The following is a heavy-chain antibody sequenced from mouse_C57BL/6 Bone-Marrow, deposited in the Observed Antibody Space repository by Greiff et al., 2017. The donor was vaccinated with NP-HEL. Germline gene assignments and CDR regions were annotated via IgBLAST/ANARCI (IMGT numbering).Heavy chain of an antibody. CDR2: ISSGGSYT. CDR1: GFTFSSYG. J-gene: IGHJ4*01. Sequence: EVKLQESGGDLVKPGGSLKLSCAASGFTFSSYGMSWVRQTPDKRLEWVATISSGGSYTYYPDSVKGRFTISRDNAKNTLYLQMSSLKSEDTAMYYCARQTAQATWYYAMDYWGQGTSVTVSS. V-gene: IGHV5-6*01. D-gene: IGHD3-2*02. CDR3: ARQTAQATWYYAMDY.